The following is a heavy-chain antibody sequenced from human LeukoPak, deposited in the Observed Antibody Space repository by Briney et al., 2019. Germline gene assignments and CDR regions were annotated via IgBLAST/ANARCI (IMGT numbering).Heavy chain of an antibody. CDR3: ARWYSSGWAFDY. V-gene: IGHV4-59*08. D-gene: IGHD6-19*01. J-gene: IGHJ4*02. CDR2: IHYSGST. CDR1: GGTISSYY. Sequence: SDTLSLTCTVSGGTISSYYWNWIRQPPGKGLEWIGYIHYSGSTKYNPSLKSRVTISVDTSKNQFSLKLSSVTAADTAVYYCARWYSSGWAFDYWGQGTLVTVSS.